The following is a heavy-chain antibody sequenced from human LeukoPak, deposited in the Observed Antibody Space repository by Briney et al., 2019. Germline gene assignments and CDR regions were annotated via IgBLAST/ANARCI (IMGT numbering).Heavy chain of an antibody. CDR3: ARDGIPTYYDFWSTNSYFDY. J-gene: IGHJ4*02. V-gene: IGHV3-11*01. D-gene: IGHD3-3*01. CDR1: GFTFSDYY. CDR2: ISSSGSTI. Sequence: GGSLRLSCAASGFTFSDYYMSWIRQAPGKGLEWVSYISSSGSTIYYADSVKGRFTISRDNAKNSLYLQMISLRAEDTAVYYCARDGIPTYYDFWSTNSYFDYWGQGTLVTVSS.